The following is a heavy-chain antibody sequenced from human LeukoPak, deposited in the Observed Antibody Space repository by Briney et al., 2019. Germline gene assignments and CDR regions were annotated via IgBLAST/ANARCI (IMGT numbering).Heavy chain of an antibody. V-gene: IGHV3-11*04. J-gene: IGHJ1*01. Sequence: PGESLRLSCAASGFTFSDYYMSWIRQAPGKGLEWVSYISSSGSTIYYADSVKGRFTISRDNAKNSLYLQMNSLRAEDTAVYYCASHPTYCSSTSCYVEYFQHWGQGTLVTVSS. CDR3: ASHPTYCSSTSCYVEYFQH. CDR1: GFTFSDYY. CDR2: ISSSGSTI. D-gene: IGHD2-2*01.